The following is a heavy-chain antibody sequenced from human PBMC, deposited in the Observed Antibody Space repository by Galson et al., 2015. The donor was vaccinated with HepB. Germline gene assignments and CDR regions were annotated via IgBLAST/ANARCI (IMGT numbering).Heavy chain of an antibody. CDR3: AKASSHGTNSPIDY. D-gene: IGHD2-2*01. CDR1: GFSFSSYA. J-gene: IGHJ4*02. Sequence: SLRLSCAASGFSFSSYAMSWVRQAPGKGLEWVSTITGSDGSTYYADSVKGRFSVSRDSSKNTLYLQMNSRRAEDTAVYYCAKASSHGTNSPIDYWGQGTLVTVSS. CDR2: ITGSDGST. V-gene: IGHV3-23*01.